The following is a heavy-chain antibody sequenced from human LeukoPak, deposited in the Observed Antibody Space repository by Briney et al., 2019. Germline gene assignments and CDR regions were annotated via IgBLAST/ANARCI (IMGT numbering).Heavy chain of an antibody. Sequence: PSETLSLTCTVSGGSISSGDYYWSWIRQPPGKGLEWIGYIYYSGSTYYNPSLKSRVTISVDTSKNQFSLKLSSVTAADTAVYYCARDRRLGVVDKGLYYYYYMDVWGKGTTVTVSS. J-gene: IGHJ6*03. V-gene: IGHV4-30-4*08. CDR3: ARDRRLGVVDKGLYYYYYMDV. D-gene: IGHD3-3*01. CDR1: GGSISSGDYY. CDR2: IYYSGST.